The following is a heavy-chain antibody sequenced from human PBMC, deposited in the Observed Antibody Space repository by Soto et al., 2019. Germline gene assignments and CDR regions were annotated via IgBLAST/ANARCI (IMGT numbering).Heavy chain of an antibody. CDR1: GFTVSSNY. J-gene: IGHJ6*03. V-gene: IGHV3-66*01. Sequence: GGSLRLSCAASGFTVSSNYMSWVRQAPGKGLEWVSVIYSGGSTYYADSVKGRFTISRDNSKNTLYLQMNSLRAEDTAVYYCASPIRRFRLPQPYMDVWGKGTTVTVSS. D-gene: IGHD4-17*01. CDR3: ASPIRRFRLPQPYMDV. CDR2: IYSGGST.